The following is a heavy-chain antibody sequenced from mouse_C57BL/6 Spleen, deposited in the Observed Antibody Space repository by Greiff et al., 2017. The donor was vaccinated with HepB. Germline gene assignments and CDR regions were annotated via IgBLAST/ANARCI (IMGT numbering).Heavy chain of an antibody. D-gene: IGHD2-3*01. CDR1: GFSLTSYG. CDR2: IWSGGST. V-gene: IGHV2-2*01. CDR3: AIYDGYHLAY. J-gene: IGHJ3*01. Sequence: VQLQQSGPGLVQPSQSLSITCTVSGFSLTSYGVHWVRQSPGKGLEWLGVIWSGGSTDYNAAFISRLSISKDNSKSQVFFKMNSRQADDTALYYCAIYDGYHLAYWGQGTLVTVSA.